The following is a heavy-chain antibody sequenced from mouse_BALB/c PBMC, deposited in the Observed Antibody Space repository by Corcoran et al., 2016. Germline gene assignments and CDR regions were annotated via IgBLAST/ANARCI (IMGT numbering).Heavy chain of an antibody. Sequence: EVQLQQSGPELVKPGASVKMSCKASGYTFTSYVMNWVKQKPGQGLEWIGDINPYNDGTKYNEKFKGKATLTSDKSSSTAYMELSSLTSEDSAVYYCARLYPGIAMDYWGQGTSVTVSS. J-gene: IGHJ4*01. CDR3: ARLYPGIAMDY. CDR1: GYTFTSYV. CDR2: INPYNDGT. V-gene: IGHV1S136*01.